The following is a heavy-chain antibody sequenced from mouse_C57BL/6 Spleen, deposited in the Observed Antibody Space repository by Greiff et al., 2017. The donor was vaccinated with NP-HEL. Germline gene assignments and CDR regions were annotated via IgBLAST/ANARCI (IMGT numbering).Heavy chain of an antibody. V-gene: IGHV1-59*01. CDR1: GYTFTSYW. Sequence: QVQLQQPGAELVRPGTSVKLSCKASGYTFTSYWMHWVKQRPGQGLEWIGVIDPSDSYTNYNQKFKGKATLTVDTSSSTAYMQLSSLTSEDSAVYYCARTGYSNYVYYAMDYWGQGTSVTVSS. CDR3: ARTGYSNYVYYAMDY. CDR2: IDPSDSYT. D-gene: IGHD2-5*01. J-gene: IGHJ4*01.